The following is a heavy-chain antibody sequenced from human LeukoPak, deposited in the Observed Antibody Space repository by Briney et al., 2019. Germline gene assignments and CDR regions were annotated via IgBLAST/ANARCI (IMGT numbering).Heavy chain of an antibody. J-gene: IGHJ3*02. CDR3: ARCSPSRTNSNSYYFETTKKNAFDI. CDR1: GYTFNNYG. D-gene: IGHD3-22*01. Sequence: ASVKVSCKPSGYTFNNYGITWVLQAPGQGLEWMGWISAYSGEKDYAQKFQDRVTMTTDTTTKTAYMELRNPKSDDTAFYYCARCSPSRTNSNSYYFETTKKNAFDIWGQGTMVTVSS. V-gene: IGHV1-18*04. CDR2: ISAYSGEK.